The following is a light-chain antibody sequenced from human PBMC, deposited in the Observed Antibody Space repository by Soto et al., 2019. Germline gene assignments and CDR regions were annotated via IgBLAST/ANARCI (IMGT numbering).Light chain of an antibody. V-gene: IGLV2-14*01. CDR2: EVT. J-gene: IGLJ3*02. Sequence: QSALTQPASVSGSPGQSITISCTGTSSDVGRYNYVSWFQHHPGKAPKVMIYEVTNRPSGVSIRFSVSKSGYTASLTISGLQAEDEADYYCTSYTTRNTWVFGGGTKLTVL. CDR1: SSDVGRYNY. CDR3: TSYTTRNTWV.